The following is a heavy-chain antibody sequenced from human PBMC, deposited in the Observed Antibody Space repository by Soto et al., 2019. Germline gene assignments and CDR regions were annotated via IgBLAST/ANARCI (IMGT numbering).Heavy chain of an antibody. J-gene: IGHJ4*02. V-gene: IGHV3-74*01. CDR2: IKGDGSET. CDR3: LKGNSGYGNFDY. D-gene: IGHD5-12*01. CDR1: GFTFSSYW. Sequence: QPGGSLRLSCAAPGFTFSSYWMHWVRQAPGKGLVWVSRIKGDGSETNYADSVKGRFTISRDNAKNTLYLQLNSLRAEDTAVYYCLKGNSGYGNFDYWGQGTRVTVSS.